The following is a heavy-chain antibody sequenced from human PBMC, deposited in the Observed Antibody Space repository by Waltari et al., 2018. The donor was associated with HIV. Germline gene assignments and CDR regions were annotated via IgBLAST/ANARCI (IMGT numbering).Heavy chain of an antibody. J-gene: IGHJ4*02. CDR3: ARHDPGTYYYFDY. CDR1: GGSSNSYS. CDR2: IYYGGST. Sequence: QLQLQESGPGLVKPSATLSLTCSVSGGSSNSYSWGWIRQPPGKGLEWIGSIYYGGSTFYNSSLKSRLTISVDTSKNQFSLKLSSVTAADTAVYYCARHDPGTYYYFDYWGQGTLVTVSS. V-gene: IGHV4-39*01. D-gene: IGHD3-10*01.